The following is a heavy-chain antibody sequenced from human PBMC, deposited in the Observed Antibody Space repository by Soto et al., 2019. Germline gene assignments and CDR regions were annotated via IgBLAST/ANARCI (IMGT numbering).Heavy chain of an antibody. Sequence: SCKTSGFTFSSYGMHWVRQAPGKGLEWVAVIWYDGSNKYYADSVKGRFTISRDNSKNTLYLQMNSLRAEDTAVYYCARGGCSSTSCSFPIYYYYGMDVWGQGTTVTVSS. CDR1: GFTFSSYG. CDR3: ARGGCSSTSCSFPIYYYYGMDV. CDR2: IWYDGSNK. V-gene: IGHV3-33*08. D-gene: IGHD2-2*01. J-gene: IGHJ6*02.